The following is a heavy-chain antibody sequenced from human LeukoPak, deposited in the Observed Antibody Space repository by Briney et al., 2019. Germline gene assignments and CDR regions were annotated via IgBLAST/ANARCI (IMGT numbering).Heavy chain of an antibody. V-gene: IGHV3-30*03. CDR2: ISHDANNK. D-gene: IGHD3-22*01. Sequence: GGSLRLSCAASGFTFSSYGMLWVRQAPGKGLEWVTVISHDANNKYYVDSVKGRFTISRDNSKNTLYLQMNSLRAEDTAVYYCARGRFHLDSSVYSSFYHWGHGTLVTVSS. J-gene: IGHJ4*01. CDR3: ARGRFHLDSSVYSSFYH. CDR1: GFTFSSYG.